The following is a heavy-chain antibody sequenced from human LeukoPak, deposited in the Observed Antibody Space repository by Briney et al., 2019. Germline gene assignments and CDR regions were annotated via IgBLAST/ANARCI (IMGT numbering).Heavy chain of an antibody. Sequence: SGPTLVKPTQTLTLTCTFSGFSLSTSGVGVGWIRQPPGKALEWLVVIYWDDDKRYRPSLKSRLTITKDTSKNQVVLTMTNMDPVDTATYYCAHLSDGYNILTGYQGYFDSWGQGTLVTVSS. V-gene: IGHV2-5*02. J-gene: IGHJ4*02. CDR2: IYWDDDK. CDR1: GFSLSTSGVG. CDR3: AHLSDGYNILTGYQGYFDS. D-gene: IGHD3-9*01.